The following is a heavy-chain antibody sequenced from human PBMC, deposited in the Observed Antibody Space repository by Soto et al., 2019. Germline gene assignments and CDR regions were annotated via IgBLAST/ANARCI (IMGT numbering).Heavy chain of an antibody. CDR3: ASPLLGFGELKKGYYGMDV. CDR1: GGSISSSSYY. D-gene: IGHD3-10*01. Sequence: SETLSLTCTVSGGSISSSSYYWGWIRQPPGKGLEWIGSIYYSGSTYYNPSLKSRVTISVDTSKNQFSLKMSSVTAADTAVYYCASPLLGFGELKKGYYGMDVWGQGTTVTVSS. CDR2: IYYSGST. V-gene: IGHV4-39*01. J-gene: IGHJ6*02.